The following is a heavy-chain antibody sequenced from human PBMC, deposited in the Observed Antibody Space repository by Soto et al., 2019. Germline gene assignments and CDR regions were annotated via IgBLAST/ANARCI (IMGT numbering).Heavy chain of an antibody. D-gene: IGHD6-19*01. CDR1: GFTFTSDS. CDR2: ISSHGRDI. J-gene: IGHJ4*02. Sequence: EVQLVESGGGLVKPGGSVRLSCEASGFTFTSDSMTWVRQAPGKGLEWVSSISSHGRDIFYADSVKGRFTISRDNAKDSLHLQMNSLTGEDSAVYYCARGAALAGKLDLWGQGTLLTVSS. V-gene: IGHV3-21*06. CDR3: ARGAALAGKLDL.